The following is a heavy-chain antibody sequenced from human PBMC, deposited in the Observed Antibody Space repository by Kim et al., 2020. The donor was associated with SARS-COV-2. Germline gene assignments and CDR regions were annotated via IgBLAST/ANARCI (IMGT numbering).Heavy chain of an antibody. V-gene: IGHV3-23*01. D-gene: IGHD6-13*01. CDR3: ANPRQPDY. J-gene: IGHJ4*02. Sequence: GGTPTYADSGKGRFPVSRDSSKNPLYLQMSSLRAEDTAIYYCANPRQPDYWGQGTLVTVSS. CDR2: GGTP.